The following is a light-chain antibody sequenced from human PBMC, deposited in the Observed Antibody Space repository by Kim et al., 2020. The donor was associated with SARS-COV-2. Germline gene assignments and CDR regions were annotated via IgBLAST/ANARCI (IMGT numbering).Light chain of an antibody. Sequence: DIQMTQSPSTLSASVGDRVTITCRASQSISSWLAWYQQKPGKAPKLLIYKASSLESGVPSRFSGSGSGTEFTLTISSLQPDDFATYYCQQYNSYPCSFGQGTNLEI. CDR1: QSISSW. CDR3: QQYNSYPCS. CDR2: KAS. V-gene: IGKV1-5*03. J-gene: IGKJ2*04.